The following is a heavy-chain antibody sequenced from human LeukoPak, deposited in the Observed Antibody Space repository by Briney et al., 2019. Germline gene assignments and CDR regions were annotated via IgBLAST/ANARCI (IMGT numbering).Heavy chain of an antibody. V-gene: IGHV5-51*01. D-gene: IGHD2-15*01. J-gene: IGHJ4*02. CDR2: IYPGDSDT. Sequence: GESLKISCKGSGYSFTSYWIGWVRQMPGKRLEWMGIIYPGDSDTRYSPSFQGQVTISADKSISTAYLQWSSLKASDTAMYYCERHPRNIVVVAASRGYFDYWGQGTLVTVSS. CDR1: GYSFTSYW. CDR3: ERHPRNIVVVAASRGYFDY.